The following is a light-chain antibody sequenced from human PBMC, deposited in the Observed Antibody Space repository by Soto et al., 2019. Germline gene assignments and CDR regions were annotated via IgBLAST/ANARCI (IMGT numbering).Light chain of an antibody. Sequence: TQLPQSTSTLSASLGDRVTITCRASQRVSEWLAWYQQKPCRAPKLLIYDASRLESAVPSRFSGSGSGTELTLTISSLQPDDFAMYYCQQYQSYSRTFGQGAKV. CDR2: DAS. CDR3: QQYQSYSRT. J-gene: IGKJ1*01. V-gene: IGKV1-5*01. CDR1: QRVSEW.